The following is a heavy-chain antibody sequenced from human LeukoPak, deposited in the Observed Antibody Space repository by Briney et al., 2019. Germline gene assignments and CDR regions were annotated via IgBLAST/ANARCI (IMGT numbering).Heavy chain of an antibody. V-gene: IGHV4-30-4*08. Sequence: SQTLSLTCTVSGGSISSGDYYWSWIRQPPGKGLEWIGYIYYSGSTYCNPSLKSRVTISVDTSKNQFSLKLSSVTAADTAVYYCARATLEMDTTLFDYWGREPWSPSPQ. CDR3: ARATLEMDTTLFDY. CDR1: GGSISSGDYY. D-gene: IGHD5-24*01. CDR2: IYYSGST. J-gene: IGHJ4*02.